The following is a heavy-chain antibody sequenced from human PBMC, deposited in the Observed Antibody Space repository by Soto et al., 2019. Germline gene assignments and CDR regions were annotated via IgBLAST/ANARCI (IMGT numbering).Heavy chain of an antibody. D-gene: IGHD2-8*01. Sequence: SETLSLTCTVSGGSISSSSYYWGWIRQPPGKGLEWIGNVYYSGSTYYNPSLKSRVTISVDTSKNQFSLRHEDTAVYYCAKERGRNRNFAMDVWGQGTSVTVSS. J-gene: IGHJ6*02. CDR2: VYYSGST. CDR1: GGSISSSSYY. V-gene: IGHV4-39*01. CDR3: RNRNFAMDV.